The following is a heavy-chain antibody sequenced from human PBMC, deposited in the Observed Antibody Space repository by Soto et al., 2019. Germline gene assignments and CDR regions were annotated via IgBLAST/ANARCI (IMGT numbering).Heavy chain of an antibody. CDR2: IGSSSTTI. CDR1: GFTFSNYA. D-gene: IGHD6-13*01. J-gene: IGHJ4*02. V-gene: IGHV3-48*01. CDR3: AREQQLAFDN. Sequence: GSLRLSCAASGFTFSNYAINWVRQAPGKGLEWLSYIGSSSTTIYYADSVKGRFIISRDNAKNSLYLQMNSLRPEDTAVYYCAREQQLAFDNWGQGTRVTVSS.